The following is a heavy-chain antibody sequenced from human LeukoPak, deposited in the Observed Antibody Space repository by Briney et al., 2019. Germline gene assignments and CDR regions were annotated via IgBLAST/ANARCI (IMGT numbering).Heavy chain of an antibody. CDR3: ATSYYYDSSGLDY. D-gene: IGHD3-22*01. CDR1: GFTFSSYW. V-gene: IGHV3-7*01. CDR2: IEQDGSEK. Sequence: GGSLRLSCAASGFTFSSYWMSWVRQAPGKGLEWVANIEQDGSEKYYVDSVKGRFTISRDNARNSLYLQMNSLRAEDTAVYYCATSYYYDSSGLDYWGQGTLVTVSS. J-gene: IGHJ4*02.